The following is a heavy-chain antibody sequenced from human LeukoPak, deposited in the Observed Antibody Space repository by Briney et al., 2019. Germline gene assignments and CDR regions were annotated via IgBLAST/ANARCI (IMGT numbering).Heavy chain of an antibody. Sequence: GRSLRLSCAASGFTFSSYAMHWVRQAPGKGLEWVAVISYDGSNKYYADSVKGRFTISRDNSKNTLYLQMNSLRAEDTAVYYCARSTKLLGYDYWGQGTLVTVSS. CDR1: GFTFSSYA. J-gene: IGHJ4*02. D-gene: IGHD3-10*01. CDR3: ARSTKLLGYDY. CDR2: ISYDGSNK. V-gene: IGHV3-30-3*01.